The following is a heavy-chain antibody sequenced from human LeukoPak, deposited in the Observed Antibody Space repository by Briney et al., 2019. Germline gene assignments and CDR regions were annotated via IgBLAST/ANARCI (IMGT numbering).Heavy chain of an antibody. D-gene: IGHD1-1*01. J-gene: IGHJ4*02. CDR1: GYTFTDYY. CDR3: ARNRWMDY. V-gene: IGHV1-2*02. CDR2: INPNRGT. Sequence: ASVKVSCKASGYTFTDYYMHWVRQAPGQGLEWMGGINPNRGTNYAQKFQGRVTMTRDTSISTAYMELTRLTSDDTAVYYCARNRWMDYWGQGTLVTVSS.